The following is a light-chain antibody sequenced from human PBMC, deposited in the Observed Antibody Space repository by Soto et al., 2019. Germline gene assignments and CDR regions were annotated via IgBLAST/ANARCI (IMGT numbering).Light chain of an antibody. Sequence: QSVLTQPPSASGSPGQSVTISCTGTSSDIGAYDYVSWYQQHPGKAPKLMIYEVSQRPSGVPDRFSGSKSGNTASLTVSGLQLEDEADYYCSSYAGSSNPTYVFGTGTKVTVL. CDR2: EVS. J-gene: IGLJ1*01. CDR3: SSYAGSSNPTYV. CDR1: SSDIGAYDY. V-gene: IGLV2-8*01.